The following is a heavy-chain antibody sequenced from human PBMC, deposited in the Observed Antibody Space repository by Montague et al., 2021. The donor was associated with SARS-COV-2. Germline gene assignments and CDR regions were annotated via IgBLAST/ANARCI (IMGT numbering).Heavy chain of an antibody. V-gene: IGHV4-39*01. CDR3: ARQSKLLWFGELFSPWYFDL. CDR2: NYYTGTT. CDR1: GGSISSSGYN. J-gene: IGHJ2*01. Sequence: SETLSLTCTVSGGSISSSGYNWGWIRQPPGKGLEWIGSNYYTGTTYYNPSLKSRVTISVDTSKNQFSLKLSSVTAADTAVYYCARQSKLLWFGELFSPWYFDLWGRCTLVTVSA. D-gene: IGHD3-10*01.